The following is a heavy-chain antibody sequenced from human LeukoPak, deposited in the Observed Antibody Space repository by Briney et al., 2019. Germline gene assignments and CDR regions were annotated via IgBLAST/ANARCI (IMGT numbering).Heavy chain of an antibody. CDR2: IYPGDSDT. J-gene: IGHJ5*02. CDR3: ARRVTGNYGPPDWFDP. V-gene: IGHV5-51*01. D-gene: IGHD1-7*01. Sequence: GESLKISCKGSGYSFTSYWIGWVRQMPGKGLEWMGIIYPGDSDTRYSPSFQGQVTISADKSISTAYLQWSSLKASDTAMYYCARRVTGNYGPPDWFDPWGQGTLVTVSS. CDR1: GYSFTSYW.